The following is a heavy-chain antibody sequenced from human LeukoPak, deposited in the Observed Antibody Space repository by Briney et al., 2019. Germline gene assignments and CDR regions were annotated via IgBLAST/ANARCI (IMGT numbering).Heavy chain of an antibody. CDR1: GGPFSGYF. CDR2: IHNSGTT. CDR3: ARKYLYNLGIFPFDF. Sequence: SETLSLTCAVSGGPFSGYFWSWIRQSSGKGLERIGEIHNSGTTNYNPSLNRLVTISEDTSKNQFYLNLSSVTAADTAVYYCARKYLYNLGIFPFDFWGQGTLVTVSS. J-gene: IGHJ4*02. D-gene: IGHD3-16*01. V-gene: IGHV4-34*01.